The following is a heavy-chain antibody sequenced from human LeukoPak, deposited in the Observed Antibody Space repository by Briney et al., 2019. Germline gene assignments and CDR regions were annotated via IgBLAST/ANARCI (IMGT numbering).Heavy chain of an antibody. CDR2: IYASGNT. Sequence: PSETLSLTCTVSGASVSSTDYFWNWIRQPAGKGLEWIGRIYASGNTDYNPSLKSRVTMSLDTPKNQFSLNMNSVTAADSAVYFCARYREGCNYVPHALDIWGQGTVVTVSS. CDR1: GASVSSTDYF. CDR3: ARYREGCNYVPHALDI. V-gene: IGHV4-61*02. J-gene: IGHJ3*02. D-gene: IGHD5-24*01.